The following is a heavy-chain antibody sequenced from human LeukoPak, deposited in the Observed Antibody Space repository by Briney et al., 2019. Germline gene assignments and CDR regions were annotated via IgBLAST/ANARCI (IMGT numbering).Heavy chain of an antibody. D-gene: IGHD1-26*01. V-gene: IGHV3-74*01. CDR2: INSDGSST. J-gene: IGHJ6*02. CDR1: GFTFSSYW. CDR3: ATLSGSYPYYYYGMDV. Sequence: GGSLRLSCAASGFTFSSYWMHWVRQAPGRGLVWVSRINSDGSSTSYADSVKGRFTISRDNAKNTLYLQMNSLRAEDTAVYYCATLSGSYPYYYYGMDVWGQGTTVTVSS.